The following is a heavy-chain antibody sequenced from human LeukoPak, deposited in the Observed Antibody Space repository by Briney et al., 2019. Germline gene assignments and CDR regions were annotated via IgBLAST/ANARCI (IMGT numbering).Heavy chain of an antibody. CDR3: AKDQGSYYDSSGYYYDY. J-gene: IGHJ4*02. V-gene: IGHV3-15*05. Sequence: GGSLRLSCAASGFTFSNAWMSRVRQAPGKGLEWVGRIKSKTDGGTTDYAAPVKGRFTISRDNAKNSLYLQMNSLRAEDTALYYCAKDQGSYYDSSGYYYDYWGQGTLVTVSS. CDR2: IKSKTDGGTT. D-gene: IGHD3-22*01. CDR1: GFTFSNAW.